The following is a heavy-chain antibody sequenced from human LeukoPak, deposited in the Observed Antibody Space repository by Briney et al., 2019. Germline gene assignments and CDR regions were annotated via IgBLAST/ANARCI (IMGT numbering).Heavy chain of an antibody. V-gene: IGHV3-73*01. D-gene: IGHD6-19*01. J-gene: IGHJ4*02. CDR3: TRRAVASDY. CDR1: GFTFSGSA. CDR2: IRSKANSYAT. Sequence: GSLKLSCAASGFTFSGSAMHWVRQASGKGLEWVGRIRSKANSYATAYAASVKGRFTISRDDSKNTAYLQMNSLKTEDTAVYYCTRRAVASDYWGQGTLVTVSS.